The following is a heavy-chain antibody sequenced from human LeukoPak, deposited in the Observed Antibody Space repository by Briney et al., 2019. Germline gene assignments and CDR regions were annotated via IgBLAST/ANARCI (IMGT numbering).Heavy chain of an antibody. D-gene: IGHD2-21*02. CDR3: AGAYCGGDCYSYAFDI. Sequence: ASVKVSCKASGYTFTGYYMHWVRQAPGQGLEWMGWINPNSGGTNYAQKFQGRVTMTRDTSISTAYMELSGLRSDDTAVYYCAGAYCGGDCYSYAFDIWGQGTMVTVSS. CDR1: GYTFTGYY. V-gene: IGHV1-2*02. CDR2: INPNSGGT. J-gene: IGHJ3*02.